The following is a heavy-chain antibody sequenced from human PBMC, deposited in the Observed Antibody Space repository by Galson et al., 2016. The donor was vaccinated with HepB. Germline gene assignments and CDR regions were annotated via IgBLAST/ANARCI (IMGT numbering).Heavy chain of an antibody. J-gene: IGHJ4*02. CDR3: TNCLPRTHYFDY. V-gene: IGHV3-23*01. CDR2: ISYDGGST. D-gene: IGHD1-1*01. Sequence: SLRLSCAASRFTFSSYAMSWVRQAPGKGLEWVSSISYDGGSTYYADSVKGRFTISRDNSQNTLYLHMNSLRAEDTAVYYCTNCLPRTHYFDYWGQGTLVTVSS. CDR1: RFTFSSYA.